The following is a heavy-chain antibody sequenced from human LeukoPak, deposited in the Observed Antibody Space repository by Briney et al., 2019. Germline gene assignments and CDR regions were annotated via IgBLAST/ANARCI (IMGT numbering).Heavy chain of an antibody. Sequence: PGGSLRLSCAASGFTFRSYSMDWVRQAPGKGLEWVSSISSSSSYIYYADSVKGRFTISRDNAKNSLYLQMNSLRAEDTAVYYCARVAGSPFDYWGQGTLVTVSS. CDR1: GFTFRSYS. V-gene: IGHV3-21*01. CDR2: ISSSSSYI. CDR3: ARVAGSPFDY. J-gene: IGHJ4*02. D-gene: IGHD1-26*01.